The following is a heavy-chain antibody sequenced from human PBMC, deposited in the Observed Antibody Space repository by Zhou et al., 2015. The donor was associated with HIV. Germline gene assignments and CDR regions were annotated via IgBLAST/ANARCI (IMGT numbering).Heavy chain of an antibody. J-gene: IGHJ2*01. CDR3: AREGWGSWYFDL. V-gene: IGHV1-69*06. CDR1: GGTLGNYG. Sequence: QVQLVQSGAEVKKPGSSVKVSCRASGGTLGNYGISWVRQAPGQGLEWMGGIIPIFGTASYAQRFQGRVTITADKSTSTAYMDLSSLRSEDTAAYYCAREGWGSWYFDLWGRGTLVSVSS. D-gene: IGHD7-27*01. CDR2: IIPIFGTA.